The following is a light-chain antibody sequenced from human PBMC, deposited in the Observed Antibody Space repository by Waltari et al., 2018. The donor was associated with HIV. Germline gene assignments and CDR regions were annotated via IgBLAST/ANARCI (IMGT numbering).Light chain of an antibody. Sequence: DIQMTQSPSSVSASVGDTVTITCRASQDISNWLAWYQQKPGKAPNLLIFAASSLQSVVPSRFSGSGSGTDFTLTISSLHPEDFATYYCQQANSFPFSFGPGTKVDIK. CDR2: AAS. CDR1: QDISNW. CDR3: QQANSFPFS. V-gene: IGKV1-12*02. J-gene: IGKJ3*01.